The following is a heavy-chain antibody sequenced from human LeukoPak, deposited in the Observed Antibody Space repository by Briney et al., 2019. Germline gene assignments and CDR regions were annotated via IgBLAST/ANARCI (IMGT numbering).Heavy chain of an antibody. D-gene: IGHD6-19*01. CDR1: GGSFSGYY. V-gene: IGHV4-34*01. CDR3: ARGRYSSGWYKEKTWFDP. CDR2: INHSGST. Sequence: SETLSLTCAVYGGSFSGYYWSWIRQPSGKGLEWIGEINHSGSTNYNPSLKSRVTISVDTSKNQFSLKLSSVTAADTAVYYCARGRYSSGWYKEKTWFDPWGQGILVTVSS. J-gene: IGHJ5*02.